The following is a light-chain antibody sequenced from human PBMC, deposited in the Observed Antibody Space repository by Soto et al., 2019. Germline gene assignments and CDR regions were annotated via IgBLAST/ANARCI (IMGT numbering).Light chain of an antibody. CDR2: EVS. CDR3: SSYTSSSTLNV. V-gene: IGLV2-14*01. J-gene: IGLJ1*01. CDR1: SSDVGGYNY. Sequence: QSALTQPPSASGSPGQSVTISCTGTSSDVGGYNYVSWYQQHPGKAPKLMIYEVSNRPSGVSNRFSGSKSGNTASLTISGLQAEDEADYYCSSYTSSSTLNVFGTGTKLTVL.